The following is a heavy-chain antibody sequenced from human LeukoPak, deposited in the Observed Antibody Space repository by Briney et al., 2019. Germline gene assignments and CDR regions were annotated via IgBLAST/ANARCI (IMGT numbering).Heavy chain of an antibody. CDR1: GFTFSSYA. J-gene: IGHJ3*02. CDR2: ISGSGGST. D-gene: IGHD6-13*01. Sequence: GGSLRLSCAASGFTFSSYAMSWVRQAPGKGLEWVSAISGSGGSTYYADSVKGRFTISRDNSKNTLYLQMNSLRAEDTAVYYCAKGYSSSWYWAYVAFDIWGQGTMVTVSS. CDR3: AKGYSSSWYWAYVAFDI. V-gene: IGHV3-23*01.